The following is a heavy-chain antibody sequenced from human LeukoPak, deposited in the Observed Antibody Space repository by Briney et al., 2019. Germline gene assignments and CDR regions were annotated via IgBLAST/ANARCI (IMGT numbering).Heavy chain of an antibody. V-gene: IGHV4-30-2*01. Sequence: PSETLSLTCAVSGGSISSGGYSWSWIRQPPGKGLEWIGYIYNSGSTYYNPSLKSRVTISVDRSKNQFSLKLSSVTAADTAVYYCARGARATFDYWGQGTLVTVSS. CDR2: IYNSGST. D-gene: IGHD1-26*01. J-gene: IGHJ4*02. CDR1: GGSISSGGYS. CDR3: ARGARATFDY.